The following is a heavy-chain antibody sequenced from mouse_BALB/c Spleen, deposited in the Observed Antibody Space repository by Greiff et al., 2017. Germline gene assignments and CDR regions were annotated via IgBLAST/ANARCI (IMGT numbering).Heavy chain of an antibody. CDR3: GSGDDYDADY. Sequence: EVKLMESGPELVKPGASVKISCKASGYSFTGYFMNWVKQSHGKSLEWIGRINPYNGDTFYNQKFKGKATLTVDKSSSTAHMELLSLTSEDSAVYYCGSGDDYDADYWGQGTTLTVSS. CDR1: GYSFTGYF. CDR2: INPYNGDT. J-gene: IGHJ2*01. V-gene: IGHV1-37*01. D-gene: IGHD2-4*01.